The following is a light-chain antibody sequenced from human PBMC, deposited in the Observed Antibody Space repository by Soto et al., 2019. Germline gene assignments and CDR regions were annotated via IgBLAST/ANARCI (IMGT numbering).Light chain of an antibody. CDR1: QTISSW. Sequence: DIQMTQSPSTLSGSVGDRVTITCRASQTISSWLAWYQQKPGKAPKLLIYKASTLKSGVTSRFSGSGSGTEFTLTISSLQPDDCATYYCQNYNSYSEAFGQGTKVELK. V-gene: IGKV1-5*03. J-gene: IGKJ1*01. CDR3: QNYNSYSEA. CDR2: KAS.